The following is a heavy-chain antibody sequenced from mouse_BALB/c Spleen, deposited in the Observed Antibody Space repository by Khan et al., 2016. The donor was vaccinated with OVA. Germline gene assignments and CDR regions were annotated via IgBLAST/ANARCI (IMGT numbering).Heavy chain of an antibody. J-gene: IGHJ3*01. Sequence: VQLQQSGAELVRPGALVKLSCKTSGFNIKDYYMHWVKQRAEQGLEWIGWIDPENGKSIYDPKFQGKASITADTSFNTAYLQPSSLTSEDTAVYYCARSGYFAWFGYWGQGTLVTVSS. CDR1: GFNIKDYY. CDR2: IDPENGKS. V-gene: IGHV14-1*02. CDR3: ARSGYFAWFGY.